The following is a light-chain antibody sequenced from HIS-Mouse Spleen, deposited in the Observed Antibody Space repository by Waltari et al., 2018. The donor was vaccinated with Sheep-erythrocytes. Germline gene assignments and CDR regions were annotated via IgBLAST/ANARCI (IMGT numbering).Light chain of an antibody. J-gene: IGLJ2*01. CDR2: DVS. V-gene: IGLV2-11*01. CDR3: CSYAGSYTLA. CDR1: SSDVGGYNY. Sequence: QSALTQPRSVSGSPGQSVTISCTGTSSDVGGYNYVSWYQQHPGKAPKLMIYDVSKRPSWVPDRFSGSKSGNTASLTISGLQAEDEADYYCCSYAGSYTLAFGGGTKLTVL.